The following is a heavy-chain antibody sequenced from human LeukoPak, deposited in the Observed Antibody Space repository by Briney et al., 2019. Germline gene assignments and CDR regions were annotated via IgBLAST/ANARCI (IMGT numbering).Heavy chain of an antibody. CDR1: GYIFTGYH. Sequence: ASVKVSCKASGYIFTGYHVHWVRQAPGQGLEWMGWINPISGVTNYAQKFQGSVIMTRDTSISTAYMELTSLKSDDTAVYYCARAPPYSNGWYGADNWFDPWGQGTLVIVSS. CDR3: ARAPPYSNGWYGADNWFDP. D-gene: IGHD6-19*01. V-gene: IGHV1-2*02. J-gene: IGHJ5*02. CDR2: INPISGVT.